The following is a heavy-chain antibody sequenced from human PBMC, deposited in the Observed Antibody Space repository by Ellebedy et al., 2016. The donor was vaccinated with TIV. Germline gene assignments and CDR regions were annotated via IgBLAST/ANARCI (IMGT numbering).Heavy chain of an antibody. V-gene: IGHV1-69*13. CDR3: ARTDSSSDYYYGMDV. Sequence: ASVKVSCKASGGTFSSHAISWVRQAPGQGLEWMGGIIPIFGTANYAQKFQGRVTITADESTSTAYMELSSLRSDDTAVYYCARTDSSSDYYYGMDVWGQGTTVTVSS. CDR1: GGTFSSHA. J-gene: IGHJ6*02. D-gene: IGHD6-6*01. CDR2: IIPIFGTA.